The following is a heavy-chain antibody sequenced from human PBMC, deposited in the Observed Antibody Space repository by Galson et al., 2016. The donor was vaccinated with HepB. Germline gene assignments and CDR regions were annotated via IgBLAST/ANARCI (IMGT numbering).Heavy chain of an antibody. Sequence: LRLSCATSGFVFGDFAMNWFRQAPGKGLEWVGFIRSKTYGGTTEYAASVKGRFTISRDDSKSIAYLQMNSLKIEDTAVYFCSRGGGFRCSRSSCYLVHQSYFDYWGQGSLVTVAS. J-gene: IGHJ4*02. CDR1: GFVFGDFA. CDR3: SRGGGFRCSRSSCYLVHQSYFDY. D-gene: IGHD2-2*01. CDR2: IRSKTYGGTT. V-gene: IGHV3-49*03.